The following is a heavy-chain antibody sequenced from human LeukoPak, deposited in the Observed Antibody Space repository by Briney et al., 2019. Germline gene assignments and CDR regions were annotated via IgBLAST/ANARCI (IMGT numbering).Heavy chain of an antibody. CDR2: INPSSCGT. CDR1: GYTFTGYY. V-gene: IGHV1-2*02. CDR3: ARGPSGYCSSTSCQESNLDY. D-gene: IGHD2-2*01. Sequence: ASVKVSCKASGYTFTGYYMHWVRQAPGQGLEWMRWINPSSCGTNYAQKFQGRVTMTRDTSISTAYMELSRLRSDDTAVYYCARGPSGYCSSTSCQESNLDYWGQGTLVTVSS. J-gene: IGHJ4*02.